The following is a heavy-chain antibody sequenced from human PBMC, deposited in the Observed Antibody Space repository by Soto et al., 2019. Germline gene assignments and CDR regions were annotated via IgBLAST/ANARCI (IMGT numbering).Heavy chain of an antibody. CDR1: GGTFSSYT. CDR2: IIPILGIA. CDR3: ASPRLGGYCSGGSCYSFQAFDI. Sequence: GASVKVSCKASGGTFSSYTIIWVRQAPGQGLEWMGRIIPILGIANYAQKFQGRVTITADKSTSTAYMELSSLRSEDTAVYYCASPRLGGYCSGGSCYSFQAFDIWGQGTMVTVSS. D-gene: IGHD2-15*01. J-gene: IGHJ3*02. V-gene: IGHV1-69*02.